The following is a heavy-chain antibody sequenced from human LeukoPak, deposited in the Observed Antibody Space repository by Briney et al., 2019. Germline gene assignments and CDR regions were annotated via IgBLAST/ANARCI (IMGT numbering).Heavy chain of an antibody. D-gene: IGHD4-17*01. CDR1: GFTFSSYA. V-gene: IGHV4-34*01. Sequence: GSLRLSCGASGFTFSSYAMSWVRQAPGKGLEWIGEINHSGSTNYNPSLKSRVTISVDTSKNQFSLKLSSVTAADTAVYYCARLPTVTFFDYWGQGTLVTVSS. J-gene: IGHJ4*02. CDR3: ARLPTVTFFDY. CDR2: INHSGST.